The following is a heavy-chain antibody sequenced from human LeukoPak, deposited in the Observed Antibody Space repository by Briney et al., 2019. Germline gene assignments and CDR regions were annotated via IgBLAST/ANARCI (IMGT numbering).Heavy chain of an antibody. V-gene: IGHV1-2*02. CDR3: ARESIAAAGTLGSDY. D-gene: IGHD6-13*01. CDR2: INPNSGGT. J-gene: IGHJ4*02. CDR1: GYTFTGYY. Sequence: ASVKVSCKASGYTFTGYYMHWVRQAPGQGLEWMGWINPNSGGTNYAQKFQGRVTMTRDTSISTAYMELGRLRSDDTAVYYCARESIAAAGTLGSDYWGQGTLVTVSS.